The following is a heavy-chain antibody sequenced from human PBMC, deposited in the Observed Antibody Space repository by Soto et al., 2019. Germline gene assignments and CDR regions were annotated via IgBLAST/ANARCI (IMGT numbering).Heavy chain of an antibody. CDR2: TYYSGST. D-gene: IGHD3-22*01. V-gene: IGHV4-39*01. CDR1: GGCTSRSSYD. J-gene: IGHJ4*02. Sequence: ENLRGTESGSGGCTSRSSYDGCCVRQPPGQGLEWIGSTYYSGSTYYTPPLKSRVTISVDTSKNQFSLKLSSVTAADTAVYYCARHSVVVTTFDYWGQGPLVTGSS. CDR3: ARHSVVVTTFDY.